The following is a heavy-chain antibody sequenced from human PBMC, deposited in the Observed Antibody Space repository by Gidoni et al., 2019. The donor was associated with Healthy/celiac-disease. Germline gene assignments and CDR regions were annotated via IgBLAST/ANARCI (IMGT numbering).Heavy chain of an antibody. V-gene: IGHV3-23*01. J-gene: IGHJ4*02. CDR3: AKDLAFSGDFWSGYWGIDY. Sequence: EVQLLESGGGLVQPGWSVRLSCAASGFTFSSYAMSWVRQAPGKGLEWVSAISGSGGSTYYADSVKGRFTISRDNSKNTLYLQMNSLRAEDTAVYYCAKDLAFSGDFWSGYWGIDYWGQGTLVTVSS. D-gene: IGHD3-3*01. CDR1: GFTFSSYA. CDR2: ISGSGGST.